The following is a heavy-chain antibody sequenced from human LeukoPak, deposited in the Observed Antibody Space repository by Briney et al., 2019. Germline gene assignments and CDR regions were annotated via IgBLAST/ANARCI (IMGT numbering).Heavy chain of an antibody. Sequence: SETLSLTCAVSGGSFSGYYWSWIRQPPGKGLEWIGEINHSGSTNYNPSLKSRVTISVDMSKNQFSLKLSSVTAADTAVYYCARGSRTLDYWGQGTLVTVSS. CDR1: GGSFSGYY. D-gene: IGHD1-14*01. V-gene: IGHV4-34*01. CDR2: INHSGST. CDR3: ARGSRTLDY. J-gene: IGHJ4*02.